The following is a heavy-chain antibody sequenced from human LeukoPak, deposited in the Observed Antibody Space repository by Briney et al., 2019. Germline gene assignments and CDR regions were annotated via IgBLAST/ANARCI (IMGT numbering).Heavy chain of an antibody. CDR2: IKPDSDAT. J-gene: IGHJ4*02. Sequence: ASVKVSCKASGYVFAAHWLHWVRQAPGQGLECVGYIKPDSDATHLAQRFQGRVTLTRDTSISTAYLELNGLTADDTAVYFCAKDDPHQRFDNWGQGTLVTVSS. CDR1: GYVFAAHW. V-gene: IGHV1-2*02. CDR3: AKDDPHQRFDN. D-gene: IGHD2-2*01.